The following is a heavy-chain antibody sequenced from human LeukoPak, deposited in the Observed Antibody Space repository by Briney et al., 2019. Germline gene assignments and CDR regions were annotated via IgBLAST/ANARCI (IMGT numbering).Heavy chain of an antibody. Sequence: PSETLSLTCAVYGGSFSGYYWSWIRQPPGKGLEWIGEINHSGSTNYNPCLKSRVTISVDTSKNQFSLKLSSVTAADTAVYYCARGSAYYYDSSGYYYVRAFDIWGQGTMVTVSS. CDR3: ARGSAYYYDSSGYYYVRAFDI. CDR2: INHSGST. V-gene: IGHV4-34*01. D-gene: IGHD3-22*01. J-gene: IGHJ3*02. CDR1: GGSFSGYY.